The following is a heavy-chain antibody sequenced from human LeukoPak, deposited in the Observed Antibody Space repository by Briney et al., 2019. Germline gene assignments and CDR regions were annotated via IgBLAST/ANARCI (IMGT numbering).Heavy chain of an antibody. CDR3: AKGSAAGYCSGGSCYYGYYFDY. CDR2: ISGSGGST. Sequence: SGGSLRLSCAASGFTFSSYAMSWVRQAPGKGLEWVSAISGSGGSTYYADSVKGRFTISRDNSKNTLYLQMNSLRAEDTAVYYCAKGSAAGYCSGGSCYYGYYFDYWAREPWSPSPQ. CDR1: GFTFSSYA. J-gene: IGHJ4*02. D-gene: IGHD2-15*01. V-gene: IGHV3-23*01.